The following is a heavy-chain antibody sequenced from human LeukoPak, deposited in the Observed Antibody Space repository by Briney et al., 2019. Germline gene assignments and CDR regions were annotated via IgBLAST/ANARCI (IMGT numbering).Heavy chain of an antibody. CDR1: GFTFDDYA. V-gene: IGHV3-9*01. J-gene: IGHJ6*03. Sequence: PGRSLRLSCAASGFTFDDYAMHWVRQAPGKGLEWVSGISWNSGSIGCADSVKGRFTISRDNAKNSLYLQMNSLRAEDTAVYYCAKEVIAHYYYYYMDVWGKGTTVTVSS. D-gene: IGHD2-21*01. CDR3: AKEVIAHYYYYYMDV. CDR2: ISWNSGSI.